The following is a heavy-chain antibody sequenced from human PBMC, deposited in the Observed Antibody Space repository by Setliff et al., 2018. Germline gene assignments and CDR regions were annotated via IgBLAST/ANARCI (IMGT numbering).Heavy chain of an antibody. CDR2: FNPEDDEV. D-gene: IGHD3-22*01. CDR1: GSTLTELT. Sequence: ASVKVSCKVSGSTLTELTMYWVRQAPGKGLEWMGSFNPEDDEVIYAQKFLGRVTMTEDTSTDTAYMELSSLRSEDTAVYYCATKDYDTSGYYRPFGFWGQGTLGTVPQ. CDR3: ATKDYDTSGYYRPFGF. J-gene: IGHJ4*01. V-gene: IGHV1-24*01.